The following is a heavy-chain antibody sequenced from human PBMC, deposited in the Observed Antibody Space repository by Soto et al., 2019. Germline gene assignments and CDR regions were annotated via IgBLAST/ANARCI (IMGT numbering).Heavy chain of an antibody. J-gene: IGHJ4*02. D-gene: IGHD6-13*01. V-gene: IGHV3-30-3*01. Sequence: PGGSLRLSCAASGFTFSTHAMHWVRQAPGKGLECVAIVSFDGSNKYYADSVKGRFTISRDNSKNTLYLQMSGLTPEDTAFYYCARDQTGITTAGGGRLDHWGQGTRVTVSS. CDR2: VSFDGSNK. CDR1: GFTFSTHA. CDR3: ARDQTGITTAGGGRLDH.